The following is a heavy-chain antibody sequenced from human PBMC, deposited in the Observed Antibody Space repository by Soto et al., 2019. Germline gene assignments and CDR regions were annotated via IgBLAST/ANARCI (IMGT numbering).Heavy chain of an antibody. CDR3: ARGAGSLDY. CDR2: IYYSGNT. J-gene: IGHJ4*02. V-gene: IGHV4-31*03. CDR1: GSSISSGGYY. D-gene: IGHD3-10*01. Sequence: QVQLQESGPGLVKPSQTLSLTCTVSGSSISSGGYYWSWVRQHPGKGLEWIGYIYIYYSGNTYYNPSLKSRVTRSGDTSTNQFALELSSVTAADTAVYFCARGAGSLDYWGQGTLVTVSS.